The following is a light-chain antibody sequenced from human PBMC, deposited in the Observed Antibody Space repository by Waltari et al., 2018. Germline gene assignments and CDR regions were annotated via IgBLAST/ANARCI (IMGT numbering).Light chain of an antibody. J-gene: IGLJ2*01. V-gene: IGLV3-21*02. CDR3: QQYGRSPLT. CDR1: NIGSKS. CDR2: DDT. Sequence: YVVTQSPSVSVAPGQTARITCGGNNIGSKSVHWYQQRPGQAPVVVVYDDTDRPSGIPERFSGSNSGTTATLTISRLEPEDFAVYYCQQYGRSPLTFGGGTK.